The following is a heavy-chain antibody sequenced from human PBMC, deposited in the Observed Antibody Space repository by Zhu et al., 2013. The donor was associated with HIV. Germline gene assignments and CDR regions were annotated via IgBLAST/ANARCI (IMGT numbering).Heavy chain of an antibody. V-gene: IGHV4-38-2*01. CDR2: VYYTGST. Sequence: VQLQESGPGLVKPSETLSLTCGVSGYSGYSINSGYYWGWIRQPPGKGLEWIGSVYYTGSTYYNPSLKSRVTISVDTSKNQFSLNLSSVTAAETAIYYCYVAASDHYYFDLWGRGTLVTVSS. D-gene: IGHD6-13*01. CDR3: YVAASDHYYFDL. J-gene: IGHJ2*01. CDR1: GYSGYSINSGYY.